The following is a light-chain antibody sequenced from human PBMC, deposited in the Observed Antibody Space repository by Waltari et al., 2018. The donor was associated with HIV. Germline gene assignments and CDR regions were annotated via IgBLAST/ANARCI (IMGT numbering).Light chain of an antibody. CDR1: SSDVGGSNF. CDR2: EVS. CDR3: SSYAGSNDWI. J-gene: IGLJ2*01. V-gene: IGLV2-8*01. Sequence: QSALTQPPSASGSPGQSVTISCTGTSSDVGGSNFVSRYKYAPGKPPKLIVCEVSKRPSGVPARVAGSKAGTTAALTVSGLQAEDEADYYCSSYAGSNDWIFGGGTKLTVL.